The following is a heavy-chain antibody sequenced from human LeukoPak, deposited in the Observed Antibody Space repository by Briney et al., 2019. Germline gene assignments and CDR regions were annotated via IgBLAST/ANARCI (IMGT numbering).Heavy chain of an antibody. J-gene: IGHJ2*01. CDR1: GGSISSYY. CDR3: ARDPSVPSYWYFDL. V-gene: IGHV4-59*01. Sequence: PSETLSLTCTVSGGSISSYYWSWIRQPPGKGLEWIGYIYYSGSTNYNPSLKSRVTISVDTSKNQFSLKLSSVTAADTAVYYCARDPSVPSYWYFDLWGVAPWSLSPQ. D-gene: IGHD5/OR15-5a*01. CDR2: IYYSGST.